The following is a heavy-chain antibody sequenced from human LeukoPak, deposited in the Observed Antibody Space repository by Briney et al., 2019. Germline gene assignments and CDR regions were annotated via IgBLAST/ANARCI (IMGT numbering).Heavy chain of an antibody. CDR2: ISSSSSYI. V-gene: IGHV3-21*01. Sequence: GGSLRLSCAASGFTFSSYSMNWVRQAPGKGLEWVSSISSSSSYIYYADSVKGRFTISRDNAKNSLYLQMNSLRAEDTAVYYCARGRDIVATVDYFDYWGQGTLVTVSS. CDR3: ARGRDIVATVDYFDY. J-gene: IGHJ4*02. CDR1: GFTFSSYS. D-gene: IGHD5-12*01.